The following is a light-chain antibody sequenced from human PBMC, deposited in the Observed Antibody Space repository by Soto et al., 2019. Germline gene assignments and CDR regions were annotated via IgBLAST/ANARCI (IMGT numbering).Light chain of an antibody. V-gene: IGKV1-5*03. CDR3: QQYISYPPT. CDR1: ESISSW. Sequence: DIQMTQSPSTLSASVGDRLTLTCRASESISSWLAWYQQKPGKAPKLLIYESSSLESGVPSRFSGSGSGTEFTLTISSLQPDDFATYYCQQYISYPPTFGGGTKVEIK. CDR2: ESS. J-gene: IGKJ4*01.